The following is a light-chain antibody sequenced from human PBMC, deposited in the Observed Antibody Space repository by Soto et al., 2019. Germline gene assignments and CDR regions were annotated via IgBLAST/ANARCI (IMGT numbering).Light chain of an antibody. Sequence: DIQMTQSPSSQSASVGYRVTITCQASQDIRNYLNWYQQTPGKAPRLLIFDASSLQTGVPSRFSGSGSGTDFTLTISSLQPEDVATYYCQHFDHLPLTFGGGTKVEIK. CDR2: DAS. CDR1: QDIRNY. V-gene: IGKV1-33*01. CDR3: QHFDHLPLT. J-gene: IGKJ4*01.